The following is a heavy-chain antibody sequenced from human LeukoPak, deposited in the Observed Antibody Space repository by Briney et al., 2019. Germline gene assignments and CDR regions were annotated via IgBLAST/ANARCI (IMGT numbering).Heavy chain of an antibody. D-gene: IGHD1-20*01. J-gene: IGHJ4*02. CDR2: IYYSGST. CDR1: GGSISSYY. Sequence: SETLSLTCTVSGGSISSYYWSWIQQPPGKGLEWIGYIYYSGSTNYNPSLKSRVTISVDTSKNQFSLKLSSVTAADTAVYYCARDSGLTDYFDYWGQGTLVTVSS. CDR3: ARDSGLTDYFDY. V-gene: IGHV4-59*12.